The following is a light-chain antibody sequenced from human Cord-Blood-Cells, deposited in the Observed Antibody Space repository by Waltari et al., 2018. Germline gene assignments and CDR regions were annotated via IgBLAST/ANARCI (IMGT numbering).Light chain of an antibody. CDR2: DAS. CDR3: QQYNSYSYT. CDR1: QSISSW. Sequence: DIQMTQSPSTLSASVGDRVPITCRASQSISSWLAWYQQKPGKAPKLLSYDASSLESGVPSRFSGSGSGTEFTLTISSLQPDDFATYYCQQYNSYSYTFGQGTKLEIK. V-gene: IGKV1-5*01. J-gene: IGKJ2*01.